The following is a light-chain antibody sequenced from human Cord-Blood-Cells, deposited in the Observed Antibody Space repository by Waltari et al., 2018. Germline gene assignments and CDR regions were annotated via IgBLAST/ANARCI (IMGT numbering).Light chain of an antibody. CDR2: DAS. V-gene: IGKV3-11*01. Sequence: EIVLPQSPATLSLSPGERATLPCRASQSVSSYLAWYQQKPDQAPRLLIYDASNRATGIPARFSGSGSGTDFTLTISSLEPEDFAVYYCQQRSNWPMYTFGQGTKLEIK. CDR1: QSVSSY. J-gene: IGKJ2*01. CDR3: QQRSNWPMYT.